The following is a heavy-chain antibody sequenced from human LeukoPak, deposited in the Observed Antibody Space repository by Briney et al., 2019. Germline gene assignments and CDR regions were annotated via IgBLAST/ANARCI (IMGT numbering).Heavy chain of an antibody. J-gene: IGHJ4*02. D-gene: IGHD2-2*01. CDR2: ISYDGSNK. CDR1: GFTFSSYA. Sequence: GGSLRLSCAASGFTFSSYAMHWVRQAPGKGLEGVAVISYDGSNKYYADSVKGRFTISRDNSKNTLYLQMNSLRAEDTAVYYCSRDHRYVFYQLPTYYFDYWGQGTLVTVSS. V-gene: IGHV3-30-3*01. CDR3: SRDHRYVFYQLPTYYFDY.